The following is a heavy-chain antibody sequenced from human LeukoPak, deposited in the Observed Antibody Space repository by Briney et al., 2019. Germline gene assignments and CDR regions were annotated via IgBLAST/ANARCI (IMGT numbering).Heavy chain of an antibody. CDR1: GYTFTGYY. J-gene: IGHJ4*02. V-gene: IGHV1-2*02. CDR3: ASPNKDGSAWFSPLEH. D-gene: IGHD3-10*01. Sequence: ASVKVSCKASGYTFTGYYMHWVRQAPGQGLDWMGWINPNSGGANYAQKFQGRVTMTRDTPISTGYMELSSLRSDDTAVYFCASPNKDGSAWFSPLEHWGQGTLVTVSP. CDR2: INPNSGGA.